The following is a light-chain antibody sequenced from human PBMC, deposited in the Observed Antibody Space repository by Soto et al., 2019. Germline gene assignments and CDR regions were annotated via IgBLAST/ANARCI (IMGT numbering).Light chain of an antibody. Sequence: DIQMTQSPSSLSPSVGDTVTITCRASQTINSYLNWYQQKPGQAPKLLIYVASSLQSGVPSRFSGRGSGTDFTLTISSLEPEDFATYYCQQSYNIPLTFGPGTKVDFK. CDR2: VAS. J-gene: IGKJ3*01. CDR3: QQSYNIPLT. V-gene: IGKV1-39*01. CDR1: QTINSY.